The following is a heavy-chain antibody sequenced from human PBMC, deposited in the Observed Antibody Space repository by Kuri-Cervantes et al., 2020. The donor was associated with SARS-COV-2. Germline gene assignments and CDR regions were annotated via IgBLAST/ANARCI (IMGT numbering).Heavy chain of an antibody. CDR1: GYTFTSYG. CDR3: AREGGTTRDGYNYVDYYYGMDV. CDR2: ISAYNGNT. D-gene: IGHD5-24*01. Sequence: ASVKVSCKASGYTFTSYGISWVRQAPGQGLEWMGWISAYNGNTNYAQKLQGRVTMTTDTSTSTAYMELRSLRSDDTAVYYCAREGGTTRDGYNYVDYYYGMDVWGQGTTVTVSS. V-gene: IGHV1-18*01. J-gene: IGHJ6*02.